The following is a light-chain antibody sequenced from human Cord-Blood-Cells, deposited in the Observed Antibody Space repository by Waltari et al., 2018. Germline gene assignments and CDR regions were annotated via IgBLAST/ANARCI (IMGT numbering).Light chain of an antibody. CDR2: YDS. J-gene: IGLJ3*02. CDR1: NIGSKS. CDR3: QVWESSSDHPGV. V-gene: IGLV3-21*01. Sequence: SYVLTQPPSVSVAPGKTARITCGGNNIGSKSVHWYQQKPGQAPVLVIYYDSDRPSGIPERFSGSNSGNTATLTISRVEAGDEADYYCQVWESSSDHPGVFGGGTKLTVL.